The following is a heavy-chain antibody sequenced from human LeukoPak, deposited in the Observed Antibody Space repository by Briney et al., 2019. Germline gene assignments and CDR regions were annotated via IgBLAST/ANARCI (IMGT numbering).Heavy chain of an antibody. CDR3: ARDGIATEPYYYYGMDV. CDR2: IIPIFGTA. Sequence: SVKVSCKASGGTFGSYAISWVRQAPGQGLGWMGGIIPIFGTANYAQKFQGRVTITADESTSTAYMELGSLRSEDTAVYYCARDGIATEPYYYYGMDVWGQGTTVTVSS. D-gene: IGHD6-13*01. J-gene: IGHJ6*02. CDR1: GGTFGSYA. V-gene: IGHV1-69*13.